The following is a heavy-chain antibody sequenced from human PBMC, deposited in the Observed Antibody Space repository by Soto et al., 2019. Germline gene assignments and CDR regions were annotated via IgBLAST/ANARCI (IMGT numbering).Heavy chain of an antibody. J-gene: IGHJ5*02. V-gene: IGHV3-7*03. Sequence: GGSLRLSCADSGFILRNYWMSWVRQAPGMGLQWVASIKEDGSEKYYVDPVKGRFTISRENAKNSLYLQMNNLRAEDTAVYYCARYRSLDPWGQGILVTVSS. CDR2: IKEDGSEK. CDR3: ARYRSLDP. D-gene: IGHD3-16*02. CDR1: GFILRNYW.